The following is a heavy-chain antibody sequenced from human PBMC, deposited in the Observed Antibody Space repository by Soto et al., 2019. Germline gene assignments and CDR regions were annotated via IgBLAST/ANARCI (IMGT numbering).Heavy chain of an antibody. D-gene: IGHD3-10*01. J-gene: IGHJ4*02. V-gene: IGHV4-31*03. CDR1: GGSISSGGYY. Sequence: SETLSLTCTVSGGSISSGGYYWSWIRQHPGKGLEWIGYIYYSGSTYYNPSLKSRVTISVDTSKNQFSLKLSSVTAADTAVYYCAATYYYGSGSPNYFDYWGQGTLVTVSS. CDR3: AATYYYGSGSPNYFDY. CDR2: IYYSGST.